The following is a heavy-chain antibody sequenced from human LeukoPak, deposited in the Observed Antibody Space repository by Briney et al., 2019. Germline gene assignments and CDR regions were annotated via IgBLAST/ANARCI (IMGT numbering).Heavy chain of an antibody. J-gene: IGHJ4*02. D-gene: IGHD6-6*01. CDR1: GFTFSSYA. V-gene: IGHV3-23*01. Sequence: GRSLRLSCAASGFTFSSYAMSWVRQAPGKGLEWVSAISGSGGSTYYADSVKGRFTISRDNSKNTLYLQMNSLRAEDTAVYYCAKPKTRGSSSSPLVYWGQGTLVTVSS. CDR3: AKPKTRGSSSSPLVY. CDR2: ISGSGGST.